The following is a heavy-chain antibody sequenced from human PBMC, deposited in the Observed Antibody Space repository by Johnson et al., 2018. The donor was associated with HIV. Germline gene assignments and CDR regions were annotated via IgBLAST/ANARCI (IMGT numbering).Heavy chain of an antibody. V-gene: IGHV3-23*04. D-gene: IGHD2-15*01. Sequence: VQLVESGGALVQPGGSLRLSCAVSGFTFSNYAMTWVRQSPGKGLEWVSTISVSGDSTYYADSVKGRFTISREKSKNTLYVQMNSLRVEDTAVYYCARARWYLGGGSCCAFDIWGQGTMVTVSS. CDR3: ARARWYLGGGSCCAFDI. CDR1: GFTFSNYA. CDR2: ISVSGDST. J-gene: IGHJ3*02.